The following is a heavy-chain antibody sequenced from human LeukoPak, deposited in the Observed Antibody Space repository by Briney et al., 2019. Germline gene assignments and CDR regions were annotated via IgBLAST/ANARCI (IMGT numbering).Heavy chain of an antibody. CDR1: GGSISSSSYY. CDR2: IYYSGST. J-gene: IGHJ5*02. CDR3: AVGAVVPAAGDWFNP. V-gene: IGHV4-39*01. Sequence: PSQTLSLTCTVSGGSISSSSYYWGWIRQPPGKGLEWIGSIYYSGSTYYNPSLKSRVTISVDTSKNQFSLKLSSVTAADTAVYYCAVGAVVPAAGDWFNPWGQGTLVTVSS. D-gene: IGHD2-2*01.